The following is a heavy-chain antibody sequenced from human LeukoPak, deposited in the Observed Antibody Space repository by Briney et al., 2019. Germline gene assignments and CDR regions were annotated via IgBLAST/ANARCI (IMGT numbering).Heavy chain of an antibody. CDR2: ISGSGDIT. J-gene: IGHJ4*02. Sequence: GGSLRLSCAASGFTFGNYALSWVRQAPGKGLECVSTISGSGDITYYAGSVKGRFTISRDNAKNTVYLQINSLRAEDTALYYCARAMLDSSGRDYWGQGTLVTVSS. D-gene: IGHD3-22*01. CDR1: GFTFGNYA. CDR3: ARAMLDSSGRDY. V-gene: IGHV3-23*01.